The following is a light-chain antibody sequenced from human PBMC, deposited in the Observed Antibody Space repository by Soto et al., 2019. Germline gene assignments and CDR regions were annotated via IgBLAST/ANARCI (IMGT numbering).Light chain of an antibody. V-gene: IGKV1-6*01. J-gene: IGKJ1*01. CDR1: QGIRKD. CDR3: LQDYRYPWT. Sequence: AIQMAQSPSSLSAPVGDRVIITCRASQGIRKDLGWYQQKPGQAPKLLIYAASKLESGVPSRFSGSGSGTDFALTISSLQPEDFATYFCLQDYRYPWTFGQGTKVEIK. CDR2: AAS.